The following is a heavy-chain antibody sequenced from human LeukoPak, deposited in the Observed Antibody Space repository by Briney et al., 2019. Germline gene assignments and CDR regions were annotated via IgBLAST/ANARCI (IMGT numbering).Heavy chain of an antibody. CDR2: ISLSAGT. CDR1: GGSTTTYY. CDR3: ARDGGVPVHTNEFAY. J-gene: IGHJ4*02. D-gene: IGHD1-1*01. V-gene: IGHV4-59*01. Sequence: SETLSLTCSVSGGSTTTYYWRWMRRLPGTGLEAIGYISLSAGTNYNTSLKSRVTISLDTSKNHVSLELNSVTAAATAVYYCARDGGVPVHTNEFAYWGQGTLVTVSS.